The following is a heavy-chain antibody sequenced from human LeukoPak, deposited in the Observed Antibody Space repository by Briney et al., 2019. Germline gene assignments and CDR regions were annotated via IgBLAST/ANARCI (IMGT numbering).Heavy chain of an antibody. V-gene: IGHV1-2*02. CDR3: ARELNYDSSGYYWGLDAFDI. Sequence: ASVNVFCKASGYTFTVYYMHWVRQAPGQGLEWMGWINPNSGGTNYAQKFQGRVTMTRDTSISTAYMELSRLRSDDTAVYYRARELNYDSSGYYWGLDAFDIWGQETMVTVSS. J-gene: IGHJ3*02. CDR1: GYTFTVYY. CDR2: INPNSGGT. D-gene: IGHD3-22*01.